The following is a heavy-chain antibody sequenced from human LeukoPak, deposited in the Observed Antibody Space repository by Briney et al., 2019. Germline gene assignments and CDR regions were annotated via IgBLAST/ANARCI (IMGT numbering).Heavy chain of an antibody. V-gene: IGHV1-18*01. D-gene: IGHD4-17*01. J-gene: IGHJ4*02. CDR1: GYTFTSYG. CDR2: ISAYNGNT. Sequence: ASVKVSCKASGYTFTSYGISWVRQAPGQGLEWMGWISAYNGNTNYAQKLQGRVTMTTDTSTSTAYMELRSLRSDDTAVYYCARVWTPMTTVNAFDYWGQGTLVIVSS. CDR3: ARVWTPMTTVNAFDY.